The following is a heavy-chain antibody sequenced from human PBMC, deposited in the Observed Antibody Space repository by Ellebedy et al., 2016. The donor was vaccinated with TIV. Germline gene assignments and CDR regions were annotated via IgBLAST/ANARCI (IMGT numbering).Heavy chain of an antibody. D-gene: IGHD2-21*02. Sequence: ASVKVSCXASGYTFTSYYMHWVRQAPGQGLEWMGIINPSGGSTSYAQKFQGRVTMTRDTSTSTVYMELSSLRSEDTAVYYCARDRSLQCGGDCHYYYGMDVWGQGTTVTVSS. CDR3: ARDRSLQCGGDCHYYYGMDV. J-gene: IGHJ6*02. CDR2: INPSGGST. CDR1: GYTFTSYY. V-gene: IGHV1-46*01.